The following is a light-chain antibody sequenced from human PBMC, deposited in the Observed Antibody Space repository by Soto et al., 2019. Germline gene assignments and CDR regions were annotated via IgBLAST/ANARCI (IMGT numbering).Light chain of an antibody. V-gene: IGKV1-5*01. CDR3: EEYKNYWT. CDR1: QTISRW. J-gene: IGKJ1*01. Sequence: VAVTCRASQTISRWLAWYQQKPGKAPRLLIYTASTLESGVPSRFRASESGTEFALTISGQHPYDFVTIYYEEYKNYWTLGQGTKVDIK. CDR2: TAS.